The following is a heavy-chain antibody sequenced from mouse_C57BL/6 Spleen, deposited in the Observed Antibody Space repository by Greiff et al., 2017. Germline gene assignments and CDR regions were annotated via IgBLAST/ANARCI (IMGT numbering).Heavy chain of an antibody. CDR1: GYTFTSYW. CDR2: IDPSDSYT. CDR3: ARGKRYFDV. Sequence: QVQLQQPGAELVMPGASVKLSCKASGYTFTSYWMHWVKQRPGQGLEWIGEIDPSDSYTNYNQKFKGKSTLTVDKSSSPAYMQLSSLTSEDSAVYYCARGKRYFDVWGTGTTVTVSS. J-gene: IGHJ1*03. V-gene: IGHV1-69*01.